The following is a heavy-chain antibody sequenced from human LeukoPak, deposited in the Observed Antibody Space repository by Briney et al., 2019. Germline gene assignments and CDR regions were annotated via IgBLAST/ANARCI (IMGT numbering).Heavy chain of an antibody. Sequence: PGGSLRLSYAASGFTVSSNYMSWVRQAPGKGLEWVSVIYSGGSTYYADSVKGRFTISRDNSKNTLYLQMNSLRAEDTAVYYCARDTTVTTSLDYWGQGTLVTISS. CDR3: ARDTTVTTSLDY. D-gene: IGHD4-17*01. CDR2: IYSGGST. J-gene: IGHJ4*02. V-gene: IGHV3-66*01. CDR1: GFTVSSNY.